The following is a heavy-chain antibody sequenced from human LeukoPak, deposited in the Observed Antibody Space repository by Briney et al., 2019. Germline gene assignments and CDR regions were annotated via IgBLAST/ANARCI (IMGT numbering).Heavy chain of an antibody. CDR2: ISSSSSYI. Sequence: PGGSLRLSCAASGFNFSSYSMNWVRQAPGKGLQWVSSISSSSSYIYYEDSVKGRFTISRDNAKNSLYLQMNSLRAEDTAVYYCARDPRGAIVHRGGIWGQGTLVTVSS. D-gene: IGHD1-26*01. CDR3: ARDPRGAIVHRGGI. V-gene: IGHV3-21*01. CDR1: GFNFSSYS. J-gene: IGHJ4*02.